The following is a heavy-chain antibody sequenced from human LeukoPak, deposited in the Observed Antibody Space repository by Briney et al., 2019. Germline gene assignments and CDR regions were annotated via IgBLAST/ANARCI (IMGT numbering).Heavy chain of an antibody. D-gene: IGHD6-19*01. CDR3: ARWEAYSSSLEFDP. CDR2: ISAYNGNT. V-gene: IGHV1-18*01. CDR1: GYTFTSYG. J-gene: IGHJ5*02. Sequence: GASVKVSCKASGYTFTSYGISWVRQAPGQGLEWMGWISAYNGNTNYAQKLHGRVTMTRDTSISTAYMELSRLRSDDTAVYYCARWEAYSSSLEFDPWGQGSLVTVSS.